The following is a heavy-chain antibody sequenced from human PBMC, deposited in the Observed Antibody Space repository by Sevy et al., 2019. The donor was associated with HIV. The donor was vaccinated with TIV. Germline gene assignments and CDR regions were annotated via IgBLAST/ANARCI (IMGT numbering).Heavy chain of an antibody. Sequence: GGSLILSCTSSGFTFGDYAMSWFRQAPGKGLEWVAFIRRNSHEPYGGTTEYAASVKGRFTISRDDSKSIAYLQMNSLKTEDTAVYYCTRGLATADTPEYYFDYWGQGILVTVSS. CDR1: GFTFGDYA. CDR2: IRRNSHEPYGGTT. CDR3: TRGLATADTPEYYFDY. V-gene: IGHV3-49*03. D-gene: IGHD5-12*01. J-gene: IGHJ4*02.